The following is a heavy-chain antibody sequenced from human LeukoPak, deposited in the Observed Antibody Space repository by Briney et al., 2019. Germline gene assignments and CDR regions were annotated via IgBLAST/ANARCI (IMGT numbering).Heavy chain of an antibody. CDR3: ARVRCSGGSCLVNY. D-gene: IGHD2-15*01. V-gene: IGHV3-48*04. CDR1: GFTFSSYS. Sequence: GGSLRLSCAASGFTFSSYSMNWVRQAPGKGLEWVSYISSSGSTIYYADSVKGRFTISRDNAKNSLYLQMNCLRAEDTAVYYCARVRCSGGSCLVNYWGQGTLVTVSS. J-gene: IGHJ4*02. CDR2: ISSSGSTI.